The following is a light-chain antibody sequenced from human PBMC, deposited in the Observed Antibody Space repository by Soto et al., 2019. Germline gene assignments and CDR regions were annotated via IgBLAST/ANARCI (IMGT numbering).Light chain of an antibody. CDR3: SSFTSNTTVV. J-gene: IGLJ2*01. CDR2: EVS. CDR1: SSDVGGYNF. V-gene: IGLV2-14*01. Sequence: QSALTQPASVSGSPGQSITISCTGISSDVGGYNFVSWYQQHPGKAPKLMIYEVSNRPSGISNRFSGSKSGNTASLTISGLQAEDEADYYCSSFTSNTTVVFGGGTKLTVL.